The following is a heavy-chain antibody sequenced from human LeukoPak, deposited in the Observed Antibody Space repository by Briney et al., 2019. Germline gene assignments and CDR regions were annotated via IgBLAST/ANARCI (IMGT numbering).Heavy chain of an antibody. CDR2: ISSSSTAL. V-gene: IGHV3-48*02. J-gene: IGHJ5*02. Sequence: GGSLRLPCAAPGFTFSSYSMHWVRQAPGKGLEWLSFISSSSTALYYADSVKGRFITSRDNAKNLLYLQMNSLRDEDTAMYYCARLPHTYAYSSWGQGTLVTVSS. CDR1: GFTFSSYS. D-gene: IGHD3-16*01. CDR3: ARLPHTYAYSS.